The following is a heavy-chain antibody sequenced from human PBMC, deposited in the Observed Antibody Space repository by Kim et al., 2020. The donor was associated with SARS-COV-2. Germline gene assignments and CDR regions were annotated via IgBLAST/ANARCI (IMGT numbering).Heavy chain of an antibody. Sequence: SYNPALKSRPTISVDTSKNQFSLKLSSVTAADTAVYYCASLDDNSGYYYRWGQGTLVTVSS. J-gene: IGHJ5*02. V-gene: IGHV4-31*02. CDR3: ASLDDNSGYYYR. D-gene: IGHD3-22*01.